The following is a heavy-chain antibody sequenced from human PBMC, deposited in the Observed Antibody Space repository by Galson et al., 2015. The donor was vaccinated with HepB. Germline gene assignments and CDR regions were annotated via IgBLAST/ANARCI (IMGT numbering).Heavy chain of an antibody. J-gene: IGHJ6*02. CDR1: GYTFTSYG. V-gene: IGHV1-18*01. Sequence: SVKVSCKASGYTFTSYGFTWVRQAPGQGLEWMGWISVYNGNTNYAQKFQDRVTMTTDTITSTAYMELRSLGYDDTAVYYCARDTSFGAERASYYYGMDVWGQGTTVTVSS. D-gene: IGHD3-10*01. CDR3: ARDTSFGAERASYYYGMDV. CDR2: ISVYNGNT.